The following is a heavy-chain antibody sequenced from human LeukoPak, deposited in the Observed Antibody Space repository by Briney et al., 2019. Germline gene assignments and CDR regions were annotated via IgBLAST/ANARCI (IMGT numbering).Heavy chain of an antibody. V-gene: IGHV4-59*08. CDR2: IYYSGST. CDR1: GGSISSDY. J-gene: IGHJ4*02. CDR3: ARWLQSADYFDY. Sequence: SETLSLTCTVSGGSISSDYWSWIRQPPGKGLEWIGYIYYSGSTNYNPSLKSRVTISVDTSKKQFSLKLYSVTAADTAVYYCARWLQSADYFDYWGQGTLVTVSS. D-gene: IGHD5-24*01.